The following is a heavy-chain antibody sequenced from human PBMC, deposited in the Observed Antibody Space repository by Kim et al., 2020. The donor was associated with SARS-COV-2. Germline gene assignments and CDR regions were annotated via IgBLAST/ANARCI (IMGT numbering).Heavy chain of an antibody. Sequence: GGSLRLSCAASGCTFSSYSMNWVCKAPGKGLEWASYISSSSSTIYYADSVKGRFTISRDNAKNSLYLQMNRLRAEDTALYYCARESYFAWGSGRAGMDVWGQGATVTVSS. CDR2: ISSSSSTI. CDR1: GCTFSSYS. CDR3: ARESYFAWGSGRAGMDV. J-gene: IGHJ6*02. V-gene: IGHV3-48*01. D-gene: IGHD3-10*01.